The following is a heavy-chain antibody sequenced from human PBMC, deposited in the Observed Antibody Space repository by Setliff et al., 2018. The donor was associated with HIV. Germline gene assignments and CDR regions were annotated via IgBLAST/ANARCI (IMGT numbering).Heavy chain of an antibody. CDR2: IGTGGDT. Sequence: PGGSLRLSCEASGFTFSDYDFHWVRQAAGKGLEWVSAIGTGGDTYYVDSVKGRFTISRENARNSLYLQMSSLRVEDTALYFCARSFPYYYESGGVYAMDVWGLGTTVTVSS. V-gene: IGHV3-13*01. J-gene: IGHJ6*02. CDR3: ARSFPYYYESGGVYAMDV. CDR1: GFTFSDYD. D-gene: IGHD3-22*01.